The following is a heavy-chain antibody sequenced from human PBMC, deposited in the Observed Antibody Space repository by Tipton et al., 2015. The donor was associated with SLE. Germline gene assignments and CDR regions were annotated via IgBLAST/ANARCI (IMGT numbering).Heavy chain of an antibody. D-gene: IGHD3-22*01. CDR2: IYRSGSA. CDR3: ARNGFYSLDY. J-gene: IGHJ4*02. CDR1: SGPLSSSDW. V-gene: IGHV4-4*02. Sequence: SLSLTCAVSSGPLSSSDWWSWVRQPPGKGLEWIGEIYRSGSATYNPSLKSRVTISMDKSKDQFSLNLASVTPADTAVYYCARNGFYSLDYWGQGTLVTVSS.